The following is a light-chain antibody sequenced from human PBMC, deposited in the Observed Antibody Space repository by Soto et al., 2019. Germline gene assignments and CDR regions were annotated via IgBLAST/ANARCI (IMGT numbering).Light chain of an antibody. CDR3: QQYNNWPQT. CDR2: GAS. V-gene: IGKV3-15*01. Sequence: EKVMTQSPATLSVSPVERATLSCRASQSVSSNLAWYQQRPGQPPRLLIYGASTRATGIPVRFSGSGSGTEFTLTISSLQSEDFAVYYCQQYNNWPQTFGQGTKVE. J-gene: IGKJ1*01. CDR1: QSVSSN.